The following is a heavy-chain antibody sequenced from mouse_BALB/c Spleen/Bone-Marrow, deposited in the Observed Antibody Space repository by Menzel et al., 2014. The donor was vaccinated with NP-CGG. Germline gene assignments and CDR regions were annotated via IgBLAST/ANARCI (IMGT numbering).Heavy chain of an antibody. CDR3: ARGGDDFSLDY. Sequence: VHLVESGTELVMPGASVKMSCKASGYAFTDRWIHWVKQRPGQGLEWIGAIGTSDSYTNYNQKFKGKATLTVDESSSTAYIHLSSLTSEDSAVYYCARGGDDFSLDYWGQRTSVTVSS. V-gene: IGHV1-69*01. CDR1: GYAFTDRW. J-gene: IGHJ4*01. D-gene: IGHD2-4*01. CDR2: IGTSDSYT.